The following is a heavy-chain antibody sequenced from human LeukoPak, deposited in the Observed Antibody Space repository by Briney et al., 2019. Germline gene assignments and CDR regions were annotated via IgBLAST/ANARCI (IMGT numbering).Heavy chain of an antibody. V-gene: IGHV1-3*01. Sequence: ASVKVSCKASGYTFTSYAMHWVRQAPGQRLEWMGWINAGNGNTKYSQKFQGRVTITRDTSASTAYKELSSLRSEDTAVYYCARDRYGDYHARFDYWGQGTLVTVSS. CDR2: INAGNGNT. J-gene: IGHJ4*02. D-gene: IGHD4-17*01. CDR1: GYTFTSYA. CDR3: ARDRYGDYHARFDY.